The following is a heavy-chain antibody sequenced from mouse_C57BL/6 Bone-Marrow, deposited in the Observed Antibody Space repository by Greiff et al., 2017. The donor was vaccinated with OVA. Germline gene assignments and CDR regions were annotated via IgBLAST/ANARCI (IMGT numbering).Heavy chain of an antibody. D-gene: IGHD2-4*01. CDR2: ISSGGSYT. CDR3: AAEGLRRAWFAY. V-gene: IGHV5-6*01. Sequence: EVKLVESGGDLVKPGGPLKLSCAASGFTFSSYGMSWVRQTPDKRLEWVATISSGGSYTYYPDSVKGRFTISRDNAKNTLYLQMSSLKSEDTAMYYCAAEGLRRAWFAYWGQGTLVTVSA. CDR1: GFTFSSYG. J-gene: IGHJ3*01.